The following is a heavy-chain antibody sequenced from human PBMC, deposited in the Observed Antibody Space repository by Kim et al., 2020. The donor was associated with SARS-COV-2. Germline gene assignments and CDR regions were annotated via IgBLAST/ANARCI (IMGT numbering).Heavy chain of an antibody. Sequence: GGSLRLSCVASGFTFYDYGMTWVRQAPGKGLEWVSSIGGIGSTTYYADSVKGRFTISRDNSKNTMFLQMNSLRAEDTAVYYCARIQGCFDIWGQGTKVTV. CDR3: ARIQGCFDI. CDR2: IGGIGSTT. CDR1: GFTFYDYG. V-gene: IGHV3-23*01. D-gene: IGHD1-1*01. J-gene: IGHJ3*02.